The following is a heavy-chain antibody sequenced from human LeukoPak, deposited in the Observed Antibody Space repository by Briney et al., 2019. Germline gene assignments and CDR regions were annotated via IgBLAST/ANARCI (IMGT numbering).Heavy chain of an antibody. V-gene: IGHV3-23*01. Sequence: GGSLRLSCAASGFTFSNAWMNWVRQAPGKGLEWVSAISGSGGSTYYADSVKGRFTISRDNSKNTLYLQMNSLRAEDTAVYYCAKIAVAGTLDYWGQGTLVTVSS. J-gene: IGHJ4*02. CDR1: GFTFSNAW. CDR2: ISGSGGST. CDR3: AKIAVAGTLDY. D-gene: IGHD6-19*01.